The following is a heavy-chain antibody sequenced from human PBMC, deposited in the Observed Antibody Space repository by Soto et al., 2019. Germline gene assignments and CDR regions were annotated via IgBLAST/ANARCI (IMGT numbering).Heavy chain of an antibody. CDR1: GGSISSYY. D-gene: IGHD5-12*01. V-gene: IGHV4-59*01. CDR2: IYYSGST. J-gene: IGHJ4*02. CDR3: ARDRGGYSGYGQIDY. Sequence: ETLSLTCTVSGGSISSYYWSWIRQPPGKGLEWIGYIYYSGSTNYNPSLKSRVTISVDTSKNQFSLKLSSVTAADTAVYYCARDRGGYSGYGQIDYWGQGTLVTVSS.